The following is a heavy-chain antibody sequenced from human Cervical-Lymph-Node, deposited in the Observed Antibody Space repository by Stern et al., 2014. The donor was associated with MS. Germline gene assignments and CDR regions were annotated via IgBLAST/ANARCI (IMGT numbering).Heavy chain of an antibody. CDR1: GGTFSSYT. D-gene: IGHD2-21*02. CDR2: DIPILGIA. Sequence: QVQLVQSGAEVKKPGSSVKVSCKASGGTFSSYTISWVRQAPGQGLEWLGRDIPILGIANYAQKVQGRVTLTADKSTSTAYMELSSLRSEDTAVYYCASFVVVTAAFDPWGQGTLVTVSS. CDR3: ASFVVVTAAFDP. J-gene: IGHJ5*02. V-gene: IGHV1-69*09.